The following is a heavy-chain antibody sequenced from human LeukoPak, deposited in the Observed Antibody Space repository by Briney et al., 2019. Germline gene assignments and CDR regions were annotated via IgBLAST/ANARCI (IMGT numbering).Heavy chain of an antibody. CDR3: ARSRGSPNTGEDAFDI. CDR2: ISYDGTNK. CDR1: GFTFRNYA. D-gene: IGHD2-8*02. J-gene: IGHJ3*02. Sequence: GGSLRLSCAASGFTFRNYAVHWVRQAPGKGLQWLAVISYDGTNKYYADSVKGRFTISRDNSENTPSLHMNSLRAEDTALYYCARSRGSPNTGEDAFDIWGQGTMVTVSS. V-gene: IGHV3-30-3*01.